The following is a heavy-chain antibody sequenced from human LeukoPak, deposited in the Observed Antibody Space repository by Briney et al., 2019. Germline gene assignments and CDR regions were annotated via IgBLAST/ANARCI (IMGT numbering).Heavy chain of an antibody. CDR3: AKAPVTTCSGAYCYPFDY. J-gene: IGHJ4*02. Sequence: QPGGSLRLSCAASGFTLSSYAMSWVRQGPGKVLEWVSAISVSGNTYHADSVKGRFTISRDSSKNTLYLQMNSLRAGDAAVYYCAKAPVTTCSGAYCYPFDYWSQGTLVTVSS. CDR1: GFTLSSYA. V-gene: IGHV3-23*01. CDR2: ISVSGNT. D-gene: IGHD2-15*01.